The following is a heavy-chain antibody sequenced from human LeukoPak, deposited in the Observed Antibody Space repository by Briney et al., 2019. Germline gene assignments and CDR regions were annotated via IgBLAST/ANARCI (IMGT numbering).Heavy chain of an antibody. J-gene: IGHJ6*03. Sequence: GGSLRPSCAASGFTFSSYGMSWVRQAPGKGLEWVSAISGSGGSTYYADSVKGRFTISRDNSKNTLYLQMNSLRAEDTAVYYCAKHLEPGYYYYYMDVWGKGTTVTISS. V-gene: IGHV3-23*01. CDR3: AKHLEPGYYYYYMDV. CDR2: ISGSGGST. CDR1: GFTFSSYG. D-gene: IGHD1-1*01.